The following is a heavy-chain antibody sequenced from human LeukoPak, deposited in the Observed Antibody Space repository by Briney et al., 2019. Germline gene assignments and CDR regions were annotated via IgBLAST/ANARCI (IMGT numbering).Heavy chain of an antibody. CDR2: VDPEDGET. J-gene: IGHJ4*02. CDR1: GYTFTDYY. V-gene: IGHV1-69-2*01. Sequence: GASVKVSCKVSGYTFTDYYMHWVQQAPGKGLEWMGLVDPEDGETIYAEKFQGRVTITADASTDTAYMELSSLRSEDTAVYYCATGIVWLAGYWGQGTLVTVSS. D-gene: IGHD6-19*01. CDR3: ATGIVWLAGY.